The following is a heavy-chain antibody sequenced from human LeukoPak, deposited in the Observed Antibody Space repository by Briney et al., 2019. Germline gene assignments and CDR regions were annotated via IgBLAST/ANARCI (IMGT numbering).Heavy chain of an antibody. CDR1: GFTFDDYA. Sequence: PGRSLRLSCAASGFTFDDYAMHWVRQAPGKGLEWVSGSSWNSGSIGYADSVKGRFTISRDNAKNSLYLQMNSLRAEDTALYYCAKDTFGSTMLYYFDYWGQGTLVTVSS. CDR3: AKDTFGSTMLYYFDY. J-gene: IGHJ4*02. V-gene: IGHV3-9*01. D-gene: IGHD2-2*01. CDR2: SSWNSGSI.